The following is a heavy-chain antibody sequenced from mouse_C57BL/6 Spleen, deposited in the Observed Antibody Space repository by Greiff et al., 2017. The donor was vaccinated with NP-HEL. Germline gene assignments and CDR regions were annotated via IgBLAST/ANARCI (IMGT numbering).Heavy chain of an antibody. J-gene: IGHJ3*01. V-gene: IGHV1-52*01. CDR3: ARSYYSSSGAWFAY. CDR2: IDPSDSET. D-gene: IGHD1-1*01. Sequence: QVQLQQPGAELVRPGSSVKLSCKASGYTFTSYWMHWVKQRPIQGLEWIGNIDPSDSETHYNQKFKDKATLTVDKSSSTAYMQLSSLTSEDSAVYYCARSYYSSSGAWFAYCGEGTLGTVSA. CDR1: GYTFTSYW.